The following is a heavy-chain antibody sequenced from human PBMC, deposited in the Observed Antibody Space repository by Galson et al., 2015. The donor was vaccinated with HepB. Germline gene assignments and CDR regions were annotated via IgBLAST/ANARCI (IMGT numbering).Heavy chain of an antibody. V-gene: IGHV5-51*01. J-gene: IGHJ6*02. D-gene: IGHD3-10*01. CDR2: IYPADSDT. Sequence: QSGAEVKKPGESLKISCKASGYIFTNYWISWVRQMPGKGLEWMGIIYPADSDTRYSPSFQGKVTISVDKSISTVYVQWSGLKASDTAMYYCARNYYGSGSFFDHGMDVWGQGTTVIVSS. CDR1: GYIFTNYW. CDR3: ARNYYGSGSFFDHGMDV.